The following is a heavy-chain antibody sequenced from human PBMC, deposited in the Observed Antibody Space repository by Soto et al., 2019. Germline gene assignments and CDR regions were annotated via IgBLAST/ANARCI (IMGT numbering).Heavy chain of an antibody. CDR2: IIPIFGTT. D-gene: IGHD2-15*01. CDR3: ARVVTVVKSFHDWYCDL. J-gene: IGHJ2*01. V-gene: IGHV1-69*12. CDR1: GGTFSSYA. Sequence: QVQLVQSGAEVKKPGSSVKVSCKASGGTFSSYAISWVRQAPGQGLEWMGGIIPIFGTTNYAQKFQGRVTITADETTSTAYRELSSMSSEDTAVYYCARVVTVVKSFHDWYCDLWGRGTLVTVSS.